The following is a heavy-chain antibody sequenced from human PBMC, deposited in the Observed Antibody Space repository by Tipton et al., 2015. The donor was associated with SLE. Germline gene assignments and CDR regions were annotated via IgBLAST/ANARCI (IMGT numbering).Heavy chain of an antibody. J-gene: IGHJ5*02. CDR1: GYRFFSYW. CDR3: ARRRDGSSRNNWFDP. V-gene: IGHV5-51*03. CDR2: IYPDDSDT. Sequence: QLVQSGAEIKKPGESLKISCKASGYRFFSYWIGWVRQRPGQGLEWMGIIYPDDSDTRYSPSFEGQVTISADKSINTAYLQWSSLKASDTAMYYCARRRDGSSRNNWFDPWGQGTLVTVSS. D-gene: IGHD5-24*01.